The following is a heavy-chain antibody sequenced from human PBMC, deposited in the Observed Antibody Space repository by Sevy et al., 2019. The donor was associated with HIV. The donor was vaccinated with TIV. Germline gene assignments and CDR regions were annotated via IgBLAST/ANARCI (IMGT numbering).Heavy chain of an antibody. D-gene: IGHD1-20*01. J-gene: IGHJ4*02. Sequence: GGSLRLSCVASGFTLSSYAMSWVRQAPGRGLEWVSRISGTGGSTYYADSVMGRFTISRDNSKNTLYLQMNSLRAEDTALYYCARDAYNWIPFDYWGQGTQVTVSS. CDR2: ISGTGGST. V-gene: IGHV3-23*01. CDR3: ARDAYNWIPFDY. CDR1: GFTLSSYA.